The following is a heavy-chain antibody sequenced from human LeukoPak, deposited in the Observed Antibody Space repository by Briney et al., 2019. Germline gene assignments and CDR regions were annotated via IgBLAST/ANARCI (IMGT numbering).Heavy chain of an antibody. CDR1: GGSISSSSYY. CDR3: ASGSGFVEYYFDY. CDR2: IYYSGST. Sequence: PSETLSLTCTVSGGSISSSSYYWGWIRQPPGKGLEWIGSIYYSGSTYYNPSLKSRVTISVDTSKNQFSLKLSSVTAADTAVYYCASGSGFVEYYFDYWGQGTLVTVSS. J-gene: IGHJ4*02. V-gene: IGHV4-39*07. D-gene: IGHD3-3*01.